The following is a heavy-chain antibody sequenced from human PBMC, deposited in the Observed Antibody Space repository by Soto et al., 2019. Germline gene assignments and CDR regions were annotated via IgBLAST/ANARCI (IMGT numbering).Heavy chain of an antibody. CDR3: ARDAPPHSRSWDLGFDY. CDR2: MYYNGNS. J-gene: IGHJ4*02. V-gene: IGHV4-59*01. Sequence: QVQLQESGPGLVKPSETLSLTCTVSGGSISNYYWSWIRQPPGKGLEWIGYMYYNGNSKYNPSLKNRGTISLXXSXQXXSLTRTSVTAADTAVYYCARDAPPHSRSWDLGFDYWGQGILVTVSS. CDR1: GGSISNYY. D-gene: IGHD6-13*01.